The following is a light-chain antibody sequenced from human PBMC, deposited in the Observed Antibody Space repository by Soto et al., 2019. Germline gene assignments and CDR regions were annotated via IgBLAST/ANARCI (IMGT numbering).Light chain of an antibody. J-gene: IGKJ3*01. Sequence: IQLTQSPSSLSASVGDRVTITCRASQDIAIYLAWYQQKPGEAPKLLIYAASTLYGGVPSRFSGSASGTDFTLTINSLQPEDFATYYCQQFNNWPVTFGPGTKVDIK. V-gene: IGKV1-9*01. CDR2: AAS. CDR3: QQFNNWPVT. CDR1: QDIAIY.